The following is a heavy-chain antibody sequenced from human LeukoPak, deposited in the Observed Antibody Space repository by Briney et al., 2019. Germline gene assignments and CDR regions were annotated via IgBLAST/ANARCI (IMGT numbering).Heavy chain of an antibody. J-gene: IGHJ4*02. V-gene: IGHV3-33*01. CDR1: GFGFNNYG. D-gene: IGHD3-22*01. CDR2: IWFDGSNK. Sequence: GGSLRLSCAASGFGFNNYGMHWVRQAPGKGPEWVAVIWFDGSNKYYSDSVKGRFTIYRDTSKNTLYLQMNSLRAEDTALYYCTTLGYHLDSWGQGTLVTVSS. CDR3: TTLGYHLDS.